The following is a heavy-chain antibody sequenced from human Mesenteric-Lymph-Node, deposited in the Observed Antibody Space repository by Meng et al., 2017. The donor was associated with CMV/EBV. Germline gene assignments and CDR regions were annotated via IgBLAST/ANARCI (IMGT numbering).Heavy chain of an antibody. D-gene: IGHD1-26*01. J-gene: IGHJ3*02. Sequence: GGSLRLSCAASGFTFNTHWMHWVRQAPGKGLVWVSRINGDGSSTSYADSVKGRFTISRDNAKNTLYLQMNSLRAEDTAVYYCARDTSIVGADDAFDIWGQGTMVTVSS. CDR3: ARDTSIVGADDAFDI. V-gene: IGHV3-74*01. CDR1: GFTFNTHW. CDR2: INGDGSST.